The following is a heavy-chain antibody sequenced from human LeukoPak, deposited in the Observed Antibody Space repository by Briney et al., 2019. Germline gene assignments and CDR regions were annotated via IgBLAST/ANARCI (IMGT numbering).Heavy chain of an antibody. CDR3: ARVTINWFDP. V-gene: IGHV4-39*07. Sequence: PSETLSLTCIVSGGSISSSSYYWGWIRQSPGKGLEWIGSISYSGNTYYNPSLKSRIIISIDTSKKQFSLKLSSVTAADTAVYYCARVTINWFDPWGQGTLVTVSS. D-gene: IGHD4/OR15-4a*01. J-gene: IGHJ5*02. CDR1: GGSISSSSYY. CDR2: ISYSGNT.